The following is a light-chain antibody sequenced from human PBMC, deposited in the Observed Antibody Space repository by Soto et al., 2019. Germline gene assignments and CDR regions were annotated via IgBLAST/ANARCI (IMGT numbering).Light chain of an antibody. V-gene: IGLV2-11*01. CDR1: SSDVGGYNS. Sequence: QSALTQPRSVSGSPGQSGTISCTGTSSDVGGYNSVSWYQQHPGKAPKLMIYDVSKRPSGVPDRFSASKSGNTASLTISGLQAEDEADYYCCSYAGSFTHVVFGGGTKLTVL. CDR2: DVS. CDR3: CSYAGSFTHVV. J-gene: IGLJ2*01.